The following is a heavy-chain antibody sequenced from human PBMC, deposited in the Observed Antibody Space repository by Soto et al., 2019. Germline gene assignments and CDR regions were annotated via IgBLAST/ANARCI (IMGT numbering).Heavy chain of an antibody. V-gene: IGHV3-33*01. Sequence: GGSLRLSCAASGFTFNTYGMHWVRQAPGKGLEWVAIIWYDESNKYYADSVKGRFTISRDNSKNTLYLQMNSLRAEDTAVYYCARDLSKGSYFDYWGQGTLVTVSS. CDR2: IWYDESNK. J-gene: IGHJ4*02. CDR3: ARDLSKGSYFDY. D-gene: IGHD3-10*01. CDR1: GFTFNTYG.